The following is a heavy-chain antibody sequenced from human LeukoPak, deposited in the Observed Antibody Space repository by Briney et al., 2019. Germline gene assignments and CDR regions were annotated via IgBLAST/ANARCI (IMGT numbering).Heavy chain of an antibody. CDR2: ISSSGRTI. CDR3: ARRDSSSWYGVDY. V-gene: IGHV3-11*01. Sequence: GGSLRLSCAASGFTFSDYYMSWIRQAPGKGLEWVSYISSSGRTIYYADSVEGRFTISRDNAKNSLFLQMSSLRAEDTAVYYCARRDSSSWYGVDYWGQGTLVTVSS. J-gene: IGHJ4*02. CDR1: GFTFSDYY. D-gene: IGHD6-13*01.